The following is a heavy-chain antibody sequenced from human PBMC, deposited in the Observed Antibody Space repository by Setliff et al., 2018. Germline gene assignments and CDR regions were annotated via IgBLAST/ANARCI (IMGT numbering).Heavy chain of an antibody. J-gene: IGHJ4*02. Sequence: ASVKVSCKASGGTFRTDGFNWVRQAPGQGLEWMGRIIPVFGTAKYVQKFQGRVTISADESARTAYMELSSLRFEDTAVYYCARELRSPFWHFDLWGQGSLVTVSS. CDR3: ARELRSPFWHFDL. D-gene: IGHD3-3*01. CDR1: GGTFRTDG. CDR2: IIPVFGTA. V-gene: IGHV1-69*13.